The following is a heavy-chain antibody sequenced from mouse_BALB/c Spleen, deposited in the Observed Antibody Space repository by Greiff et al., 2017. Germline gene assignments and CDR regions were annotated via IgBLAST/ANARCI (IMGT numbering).Heavy chain of an antibody. J-gene: IGHJ3*01. CDR1: GYSITSDYA. CDR2: ISYSGST. V-gene: IGHV3-2*02. CDR3: AAYYGSSYPWFAY. D-gene: IGHD1-1*01. Sequence: EVKLVESGPGLVKPSQSLSLTCTVTGYSITSDYAWNWIRQFPGNKLEWMGYISYSGSTSYNPSLKSRISITRDTSKNQFFLQLNSVTTEDTATYYCAAYYGSSYPWFAYWGQGTLVTVSA.